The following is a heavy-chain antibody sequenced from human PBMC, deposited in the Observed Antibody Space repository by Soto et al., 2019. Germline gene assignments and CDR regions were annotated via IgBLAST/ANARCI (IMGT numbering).Heavy chain of an antibody. D-gene: IGHD4-17*01. CDR2: INAGNGNT. CDR3: ARGDGENGRLDP. CDR1: GYTFTTYI. J-gene: IGHJ5*02. V-gene: IGHV1-3*01. Sequence: GASVKVSCKASGYTFTTYIMHWVRQAPGQRLEWMGWINAGNGNTKYSQNFQGRVTITRDTSASTAYMELSSLRSEDTAVYYCARGDGENGRLDPWGQGTPVTVSS.